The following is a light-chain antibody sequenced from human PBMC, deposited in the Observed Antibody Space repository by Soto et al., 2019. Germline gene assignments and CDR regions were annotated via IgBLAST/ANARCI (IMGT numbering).Light chain of an antibody. CDR1: SSNIGNNY. J-gene: IGLJ2*01. Sequence: SVLTQPPSVSAAPGQKVTISCSGSSSNIGNNYVSWYQQLPGTAPKLLIYDNNKRPSGIPDRFSGSKSGTSATLGITGLQTGDEADYYCGTWDSSLSRVVFGGGTQLTVL. CDR3: GTWDSSLSRVV. V-gene: IGLV1-51*01. CDR2: DNN.